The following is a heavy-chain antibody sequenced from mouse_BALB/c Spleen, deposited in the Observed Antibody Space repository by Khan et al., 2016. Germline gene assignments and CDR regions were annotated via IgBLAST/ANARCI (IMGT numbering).Heavy chain of an antibody. D-gene: IGHD1-1*01. CDR3: RRYDYYYWYFDV. CDR1: GFTFSGFW. CDR2: INSDGSAI. Sequence: EVQLLETGGGLVQPGGSRGLSCEGSGFTFSGFWMSWVRQTPGKTLEWIGDINSDGSAINYAPSIKDRFTIFRDNDKSTLYLQMSNVRSEDTATYFCRRYDYYYWYFDVWGAGTTVTVSS. J-gene: IGHJ1*01. V-gene: IGHV11-2*02.